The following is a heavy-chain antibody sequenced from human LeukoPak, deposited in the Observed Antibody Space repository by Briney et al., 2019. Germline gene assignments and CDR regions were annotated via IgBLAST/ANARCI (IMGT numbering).Heavy chain of an antibody. V-gene: IGHV3-23*01. D-gene: IGHD6-19*01. CDR2: ISHDGMNA. CDR1: GLHFSGTA. CDR3: AKDGAQYSSGPECDP. J-gene: IGHJ5*02. Sequence: GGSLRLSCAASGLHFSGTAMSWVRQAPGKGLEWVSAISHDGMNAYYADSVKGRFTISRDNSKETVSLEMSSLTAADTGVYYCAKDGAQYSSGPECDPRGQGALVTVSP.